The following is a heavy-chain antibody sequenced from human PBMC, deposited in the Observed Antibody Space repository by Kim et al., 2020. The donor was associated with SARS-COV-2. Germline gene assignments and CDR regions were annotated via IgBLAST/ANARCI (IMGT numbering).Heavy chain of an antibody. CDR3: ARGCSSTSCPNYVGYYYYYYMDV. CDR2: IYYSGST. Sequence: SETLSLTCTVSGGSISSYYWSWIRQPPGKGLEWIGYIYYSGSTNYNPSLKSRVTISVDTTKNQFSLKLSSVTAADTAVYYCARGCSSTSCPNYVGYYYYYYMDVWGKGTTVTVSS. CDR1: GGSISSYY. J-gene: IGHJ6*03. V-gene: IGHV4-59*01. D-gene: IGHD2-2*01.